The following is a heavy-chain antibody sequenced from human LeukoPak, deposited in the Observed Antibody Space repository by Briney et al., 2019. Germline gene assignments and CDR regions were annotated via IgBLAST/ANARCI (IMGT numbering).Heavy chain of an antibody. CDR3: VIVRGYFNSSGTDY. V-gene: IGHV3-64D*06. Sequence: GGSLRLSCSASGFTFSSYTVHWVRQAPGKGLEFVSAITSTGGNAYYADSVTGRFTLSRDNSKNTLYLQMSSLRAEDTAVYYCVIVRGYFNSSGTDYWGQGTLVTVSS. CDR2: ITSTGGNA. CDR1: GFTFSSYT. J-gene: IGHJ4*02. D-gene: IGHD3-9*01.